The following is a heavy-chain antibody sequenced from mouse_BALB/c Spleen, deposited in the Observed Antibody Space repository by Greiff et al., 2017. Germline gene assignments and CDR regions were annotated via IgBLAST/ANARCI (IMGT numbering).Heavy chain of an antibody. J-gene: IGHJ3*01. CDR1: GYTFSSYW. CDR3: AKDYGYGWFAY. D-gene: IGHD1-2*01. CDR2: ILPGSGST. Sequence: QVQLQQSGAELMKPGASVKISCKATGYTFSSYWIEWVKQRPGHGLEWIGEILPGSGSTNYNEKFKGKATFTADTSSNTAYMQLSSLTSEDSAVYYCAKDYGYGWFAYWGQGTLVTVSA. V-gene: IGHV1-9*01.